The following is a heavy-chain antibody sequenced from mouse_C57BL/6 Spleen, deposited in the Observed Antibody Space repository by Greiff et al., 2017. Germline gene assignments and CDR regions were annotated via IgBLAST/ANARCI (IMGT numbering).Heavy chain of an antibody. CDR2: IDPENGDT. Sequence: EVQLQESGAELVRPGASVKLSCTASGFNIKDDYMHWVKQRPEQGLEWIGWIDPENGDTEYASKFQGKATITADTSSNTAYLQLSSLTSEDTAVYYCTTGDSSGLFAYWGQGTLVTVSA. V-gene: IGHV14-4*01. J-gene: IGHJ3*01. D-gene: IGHD3-2*02. CDR1: GFNIKDDY. CDR3: TTGDSSGLFAY.